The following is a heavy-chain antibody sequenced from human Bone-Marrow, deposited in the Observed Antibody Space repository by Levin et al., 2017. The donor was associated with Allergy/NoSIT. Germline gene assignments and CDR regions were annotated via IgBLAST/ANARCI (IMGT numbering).Heavy chain of an antibody. CDR1: GFSLTDNGVG. CDR3: AHTSADYESWSAYYPISGGFDP. V-gene: IGHV2-5*01. J-gene: IGHJ5*02. D-gene: IGHD3-3*01. CDR2: IYWNDNK. Sequence: SGPTLVKPTQTLTLTCTSSGFSLTDNGVGVGWIRQPPGKALEWLALIYWNDNKRYSPSLKNRLTLTKDASKNQVVLIMTHMDPVDTGTYYCAHTSADYESWSAYYPISGGFDPWGQGTLVTVSS.